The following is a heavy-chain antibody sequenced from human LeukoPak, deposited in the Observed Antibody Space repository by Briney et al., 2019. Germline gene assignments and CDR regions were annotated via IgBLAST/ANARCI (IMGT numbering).Heavy chain of an antibody. J-gene: IGHJ4*02. CDR2: IIPIFGMA. D-gene: IGHD2-21*02. Sequence: SVKVSCKASGGTFSSYAISWVRQAPGHGLEWMGRIIPIFGMANYAQKFQCRVTITADKSTSTAYIELSSLRSENTAVYYCARDAADCGGDCPFDYWGQGTLVTVSS. V-gene: IGHV1-69*04. CDR1: GGTFSSYA. CDR3: ARDAADCGGDCPFDY.